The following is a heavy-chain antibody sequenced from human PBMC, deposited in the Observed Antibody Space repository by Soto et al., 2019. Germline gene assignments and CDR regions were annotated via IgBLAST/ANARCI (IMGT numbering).Heavy chain of an antibody. D-gene: IGHD2-2*01. CDR1: GFTFSNAW. V-gene: IGHV3-7*03. CDR2: IKQDGSEK. J-gene: IGHJ4*02. Sequence: GGSLRLSCAASGFTFSNAWMSWVRQAPGKGLEWVANIKQDGSEKYYVDSVKGRFTISRDNAKNSLYLQMNSLRAEDTAVYYCARGLHCSSTSCYRTVDYWGQGTLVTVSS. CDR3: ARGLHCSSTSCYRTVDY.